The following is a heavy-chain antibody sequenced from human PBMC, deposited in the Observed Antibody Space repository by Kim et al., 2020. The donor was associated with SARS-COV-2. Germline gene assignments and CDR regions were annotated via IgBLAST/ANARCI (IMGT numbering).Heavy chain of an antibody. D-gene: IGHD3-9*01. J-gene: IGHJ4*02. CDR3: ASPVLRYFDWSPTYYFDY. Sequence: SETLSLTCTVSGGSISSSSYYWGWIRQPPGKGLEWIGSIYYSGSTYYNPSLQSRVTISVDTSKNQFSLKLSSVTAADTAVYYCASPVLRYFDWSPTYYFDYWGQGTLVTVSS. CDR2: IYYSGST. V-gene: IGHV4-39*01. CDR1: GGSISSSSYY.